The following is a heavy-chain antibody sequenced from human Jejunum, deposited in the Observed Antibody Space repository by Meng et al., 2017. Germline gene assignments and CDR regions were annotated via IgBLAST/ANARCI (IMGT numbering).Heavy chain of an antibody. CDR3: ARALGGGFYSYYFDS. D-gene: IGHD2-15*01. CDR2: IDSSGST. Sequence: QVQLQESGPGLVKPSQTLSLTCTASGGSLNSGYYFWNLIRQRPGQGLEWIGSIDSSGSTHHSPSLHSRLTISVDTSKNQFSLKLSSVTAADTAVYYCARALGGGFYSYYFDSWGQGTLVTVSS. V-gene: IGHV4-31*03. CDR1: GGSLNSGYYF. J-gene: IGHJ4*02.